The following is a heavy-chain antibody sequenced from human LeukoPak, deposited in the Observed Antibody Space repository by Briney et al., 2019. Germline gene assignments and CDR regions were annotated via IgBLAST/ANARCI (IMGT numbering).Heavy chain of an antibody. CDR1: GFTFSSYG. Sequence: PGGSLRLSCAASGFTFSSYGMSWVRQAPGKGLEWVSAISGRSGSTYYADSVKGRFTISRDNSKNTLYLQMNSLRAEDTAVYYCAKDLASHYYGSGSYSFYYMDVWGKGTTVTVSS. CDR2: ISGRSGST. D-gene: IGHD3-10*01. V-gene: IGHV3-23*01. CDR3: AKDLASHYYGSGSYSFYYMDV. J-gene: IGHJ6*03.